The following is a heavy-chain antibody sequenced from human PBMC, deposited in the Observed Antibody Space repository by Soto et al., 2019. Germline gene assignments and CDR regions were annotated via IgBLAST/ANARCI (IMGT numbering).Heavy chain of an antibody. V-gene: IGHV3-30*03. CDR1: GFTFSSYF. CDR2: ISSDGNNK. J-gene: IGHJ6*02. CDR3: ARKIGVVVAATPHYYYGMDV. D-gene: IGHD2-15*01. Sequence: PGGSLILSCAASGFTFSSYFMHWVRQAPGKGLEWVAHISSDGNNKYYADSVKGRFTISRDNFKNSLYLQMSSLRADDTAVYYCARKIGVVVAATPHYYYGMDVWGQGTTVTVSS.